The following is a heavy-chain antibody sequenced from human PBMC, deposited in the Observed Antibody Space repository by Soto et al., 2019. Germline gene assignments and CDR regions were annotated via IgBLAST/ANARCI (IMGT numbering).Heavy chain of an antibody. CDR2: IIPIFGTA. D-gene: IGHD1-7*01. J-gene: IGHJ4*02. Sequence: QVQLGQSGAEVKKPGSSVKVSCKASGGTFSSYAISWVRQAPGQGLEWMGGIIPIFGTANYAQKFQGRVTITADESTSTAYMELSSLRSEDTAVYYCARVRVPLAGTTLGFDYWGQGTLVTVSS. CDR3: ARVRVPLAGTTLGFDY. V-gene: IGHV1-69*01. CDR1: GGTFSSYA.